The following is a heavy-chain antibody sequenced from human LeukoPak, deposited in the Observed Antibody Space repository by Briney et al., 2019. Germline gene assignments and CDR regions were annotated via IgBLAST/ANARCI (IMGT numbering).Heavy chain of an antibody. CDR3: ARDLASTANWEFDY. Sequence: ASVKVSCKASGYTFTEYFMQWVRQAPGQGLEWMGRINLKSGYTEDSQDFQGRFTMTRDTSINTANMELSSLRSDDTAIYYCARDLASTANWEFDYWGQGTPVTVSP. CDR1: GYTFTEYF. CDR2: INLKSGYT. D-gene: IGHD7-27*01. V-gene: IGHV1-2*06. J-gene: IGHJ4*02.